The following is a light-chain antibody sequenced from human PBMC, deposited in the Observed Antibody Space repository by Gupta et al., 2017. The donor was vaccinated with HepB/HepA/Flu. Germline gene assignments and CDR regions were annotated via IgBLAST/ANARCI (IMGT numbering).Light chain of an antibody. V-gene: IGKV3-15*01. CDR1: QRVDSN. Sequence: EIVMTQSPATLSVSPGERATLSCRASQRVDSNYLAWYQQKPGQAPRLLIYGTSISFTGVPARFSGSGSGTEFTLTISSLQSEDFAAYYCEQYNNWPFTFGQGTKLEIK. CDR2: GTS. CDR3: EQYNNWPFT. J-gene: IGKJ2*01.